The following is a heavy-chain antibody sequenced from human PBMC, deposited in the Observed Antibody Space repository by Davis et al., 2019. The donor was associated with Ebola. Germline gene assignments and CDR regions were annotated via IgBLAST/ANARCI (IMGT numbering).Heavy chain of an antibody. J-gene: IGHJ5*02. CDR3: ARADHYDFWSGYYRNWFDP. V-gene: IGHV1-69*13. CDR2: IIPIFGTA. CDR1: GGTFSSYA. D-gene: IGHD3-3*01. Sequence: SVKVSCKASGGTFSSYAISWVRQAPGQGLEWMGGIIPIFGTANYAQKFQGRVTITADESTSTAYMELNSLRAEDTAVYYCARADHYDFWSGYYRNWFDPWGQGTLVTVSS.